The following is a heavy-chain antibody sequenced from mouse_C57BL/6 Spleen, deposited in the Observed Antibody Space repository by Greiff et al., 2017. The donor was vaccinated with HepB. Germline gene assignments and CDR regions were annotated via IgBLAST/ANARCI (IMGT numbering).Heavy chain of an antibody. J-gene: IGHJ3*01. CDR1: GFTFSSYA. CDR3: ASYDYDGGWFAY. D-gene: IGHD2-4*01. CDR2: ISDGGSYT. Sequence: EVQLVESGGGLVKPGGSLKLSCAASGFTFSSYAMSWVRQTPEKRLEWVATISDGGSYTYYPDNVKGRFTISRDNAKNNLYLQMSHLKSEDTAMYYCASYDYDGGWFAYWGQGTLVTVSA. V-gene: IGHV5-4*01.